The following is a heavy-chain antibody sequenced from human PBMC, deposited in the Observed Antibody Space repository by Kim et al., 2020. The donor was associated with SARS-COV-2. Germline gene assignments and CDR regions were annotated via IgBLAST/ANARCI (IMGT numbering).Heavy chain of an antibody. CDR3: AKDISAMVRGVIITGYFDY. V-gene: IGHV3-30*18. D-gene: IGHD3-10*01. Sequence: GGSLRLSCAASGFTFSSYGMHWVRQAPGKGLEWVAVISYDGSNKYYADSVKGRFTISRDNSKNTLYLQMNSLRAEDTAVYYCAKDISAMVRGVIITGYFDYWGQGTLVTVSS. CDR2: ISYDGSNK. J-gene: IGHJ4*02. CDR1: GFTFSSYG.